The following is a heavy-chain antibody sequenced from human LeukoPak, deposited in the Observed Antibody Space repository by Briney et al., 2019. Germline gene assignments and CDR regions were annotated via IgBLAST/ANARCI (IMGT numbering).Heavy chain of an antibody. J-gene: IGHJ4*02. D-gene: IGHD3-10*01. V-gene: IGHV4-59*08. CDR3: ARSLTPYGSGSGSYYFDY. CDR1: GGSISSYY. Sequence: SETLSLTCTVSGGSISSYYWSWIRQPPGKGLEWIGYIYYSGSTNYNPSLKSRVTISVDTSKNQFSLKLSSVTAADTAVYYCARSLTPYGSGSGSYYFDYWGQGTLVTVSS. CDR2: IYYSGST.